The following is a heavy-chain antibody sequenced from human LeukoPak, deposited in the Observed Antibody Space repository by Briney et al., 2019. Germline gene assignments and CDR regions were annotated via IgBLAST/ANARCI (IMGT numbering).Heavy chain of an antibody. D-gene: IGHD4-17*01. CDR3: ARLMTTVTTPYNWFDP. J-gene: IGHJ5*02. Sequence: GASVKVSCKASVYTFTVYYMHWVRQAPGQGLEWMGWINPNSGGTNYAQKFQGRVTMTRDTSISTAYMELSRLRSDDTAVYYCARLMTTVTTPYNWFDPWGQGTLVTVSS. CDR1: VYTFTVYY. V-gene: IGHV1-2*02. CDR2: INPNSGGT.